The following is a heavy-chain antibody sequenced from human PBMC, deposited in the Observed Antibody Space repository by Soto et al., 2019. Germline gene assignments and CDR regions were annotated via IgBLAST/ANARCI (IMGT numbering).Heavy chain of an antibody. J-gene: IGHJ4*02. CDR2: IYWNDDR. CDR1: GFSLSTRDVG. Sequence: QITLKESGPTLVKPTQTLTLTCTFSGFSLSTRDVGVGWIRQPPEKALEWLAIIYWNDDRRYSPSLKSRLTITQDTSKNQVVVTMTNLDPVDTATYYCAHCRTHSCYGAFDYWGQGTLVTVSA. CDR3: AHCRTHSCYGAFDY. D-gene: IGHD2-2*01. V-gene: IGHV2-5*01.